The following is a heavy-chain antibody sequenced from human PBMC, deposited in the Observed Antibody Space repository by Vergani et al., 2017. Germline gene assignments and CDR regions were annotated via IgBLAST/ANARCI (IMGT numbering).Heavy chain of an antibody. J-gene: IGHJ6*03. D-gene: IGHD3-3*01. CDR3: ARAQSRFLEWLLSDYYYYMDV. CDR1: GYTFTSYD. CDR2: MNPNSGNT. V-gene: IGHV1-8*01. Sequence: QVQLVQSGAEVKKPGASVKVSCKASGYTFTSYDINWVRQATGQGLEWMGWMNPNSGNTGYAQKFQGRVTMTRNTSISTAYMELSSLRSEDTAVYYCARAQSRFLEWLLSDYYYYMDVWGKGTTVTVSS.